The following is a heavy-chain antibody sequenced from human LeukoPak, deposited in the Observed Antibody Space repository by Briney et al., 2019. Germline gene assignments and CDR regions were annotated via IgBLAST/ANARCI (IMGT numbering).Heavy chain of an antibody. CDR2: IIPIFGTA. CDR1: GGTFSSYA. CDR3: ARVPIVGATTPSYYFDY. Sequence: SVKVSCKASGGTFSSYAISWVRQAPGQGLEWMGGIIPIFGTANNAQKFQGRVPITTDESTTKASMELRSLRSEDTAVYYCARVPIVGATTPSYYFDYGAREPWSPSPQ. D-gene: IGHD1-26*01. J-gene: IGHJ4*02. V-gene: IGHV1-69*05.